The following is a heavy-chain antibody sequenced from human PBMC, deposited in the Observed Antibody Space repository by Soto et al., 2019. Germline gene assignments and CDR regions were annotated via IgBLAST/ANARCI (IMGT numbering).Heavy chain of an antibody. J-gene: IGHJ4*02. Sequence: SETLSLTCSVSDDSINSDKYYWGWIRQPPGKGLEWIGSIYYRGNAYYNPSLQTRVTISLDKSKSQFSLKLNSVTAADSAVYFCARLEGLATIPYYLDFWGPGALVTVSS. CDR1: DDSINSDKYY. CDR2: IYYRGNA. D-gene: IGHD3-9*01. CDR3: ARLEGLATIPYYLDF. V-gene: IGHV4-39*01.